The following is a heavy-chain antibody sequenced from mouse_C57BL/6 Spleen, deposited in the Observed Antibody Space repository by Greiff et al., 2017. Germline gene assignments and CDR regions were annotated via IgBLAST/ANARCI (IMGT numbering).Heavy chain of an antibody. CDR1: GYTFTSYG. CDR2: IYIGKGYT. Sequence: VQLKQSGAELVRPGSSVKMSCKTSGYTFTSYGINWVKQRPGQGLEWIGYIYIGKGYTEYNEKFKGKATLTSDTSSSTAYMQLSSLTSEDSAIYFCARSESNSAWFAYWGQGTLVTVSA. D-gene: IGHD2-5*01. CDR3: ARSESNSAWFAY. V-gene: IGHV1-58*01. J-gene: IGHJ3*01.